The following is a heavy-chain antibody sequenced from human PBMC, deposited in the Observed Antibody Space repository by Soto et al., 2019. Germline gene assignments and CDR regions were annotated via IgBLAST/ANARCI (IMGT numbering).Heavy chain of an antibody. CDR3: ARGGGSGWYYFDY. Sequence: ASVKVSCKASGYTFTSYAMHWVRQAPGQRLEWMGWINAGNGNTKYSQKFQGRVTITRDTSASTAYMELSSLRSEDTAVYYCARGGGSGWYYFDYWGQGTLVTVSS. D-gene: IGHD6-19*01. CDR1: GYTFTSYA. V-gene: IGHV1-3*01. J-gene: IGHJ4*02. CDR2: INAGNGNT.